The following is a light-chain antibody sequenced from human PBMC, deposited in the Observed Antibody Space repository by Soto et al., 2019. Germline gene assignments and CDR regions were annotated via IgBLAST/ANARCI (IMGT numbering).Light chain of an antibody. CDR3: QQYSSYSRT. CDR1: QSLPSNS. J-gene: IGKJ1*01. V-gene: IGKV3-20*01. Sequence: ETVLMQSPDTLSLSPGERVTLSCRASQSLPSNSLAWYQQKPGQPHRLLFYGASSRATGVPDRFVGSGSGTDFTLTVARLEAEDSATSYCQQYSSYSRTFGQGTKVEIK. CDR2: GAS.